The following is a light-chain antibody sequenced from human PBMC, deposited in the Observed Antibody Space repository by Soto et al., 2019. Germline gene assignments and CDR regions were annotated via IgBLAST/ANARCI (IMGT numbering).Light chain of an antibody. J-gene: IGKJ4*01. V-gene: IGKV1-9*01. Sequence: IHLTQSPSSLSASVEDRVTITCRASQGISSYLAWYQQKPGKAPKLLIYAASTLQSGVPSRFSGSGSGTDFTLTISSLQPEDFATYYCQQLNSYPFTFGGGTKVEIK. CDR1: QGISSY. CDR3: QQLNSYPFT. CDR2: AAS.